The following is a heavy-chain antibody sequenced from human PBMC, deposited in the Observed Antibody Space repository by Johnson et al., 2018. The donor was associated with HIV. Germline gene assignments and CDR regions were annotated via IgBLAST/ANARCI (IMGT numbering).Heavy chain of an antibody. CDR3: ARHYDILTDPDAFDI. CDR2: LYSGGST. D-gene: IGHD3-9*01. CDR1: GFTVSSNY. J-gene: IGHJ3*02. Sequence: VQLVESGGGLVQPGGSLRLSCAASGFTVSSNYMSWVRQAPGKGLEWVSVLYSGGSTYYADSVRGSFTISRDNSKNTLYLQMNSLRAEDTAVYYCARHYDILTDPDAFDIWGQGTIVTVSS. V-gene: IGHV3-66*04.